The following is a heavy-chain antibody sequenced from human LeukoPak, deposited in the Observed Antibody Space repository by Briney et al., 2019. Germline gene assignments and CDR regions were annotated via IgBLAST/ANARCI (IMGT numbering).Heavy chain of an antibody. D-gene: IGHD2-21*02. V-gene: IGHV4-4*07. CDR2: LYTSGST. J-gene: IGHJ4*02. Sequence: SETLSLTCTVSGGSISSYYWSWVRQPAGKGLEWIGLLYTSGSTNYNPSLKSRVTMSVDTSKNQFSLKLTSVTAADTAVYYCARGLGVVTATLDHWGQGTLVTVSS. CDR1: GGSISSYY. CDR3: ARGLGVVTATLDH.